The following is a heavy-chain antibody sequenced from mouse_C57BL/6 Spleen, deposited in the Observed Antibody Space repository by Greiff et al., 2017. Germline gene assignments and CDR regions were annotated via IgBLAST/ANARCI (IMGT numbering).Heavy chain of an antibody. CDR1: GFTFSDYG. J-gene: IGHJ1*03. V-gene: IGHV5-17*01. CDR2: ISSGSSTI. Sequence: EVMLVESGGGLVKPGGSLKLSCAASGFTFSDYGMHWVRQAPEKGLEWVAYISSGSSTIYYADTVQGRFTISRDTAKNTLFLQLTSLRSEDTAMYCCARFRLANYYGSSRSYWYFDVWGTGTTVTVSS. CDR3: ARFRLANYYGSSRSYWYFDV. D-gene: IGHD1-1*01.